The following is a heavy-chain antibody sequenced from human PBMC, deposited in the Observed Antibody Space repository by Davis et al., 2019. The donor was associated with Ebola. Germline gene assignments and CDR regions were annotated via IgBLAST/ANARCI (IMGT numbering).Heavy chain of an antibody. CDR2: ISGSGGST. D-gene: IGHD3-10*01. V-gene: IGHV3-23*01. J-gene: IGHJ5*02. CDR3: ARTWFGESPFDP. Sequence: GESLKISCAASGFTVSDYYMSWIRQAPGKGLEWVSAISGSGGSTYYADSVKGRFTISRDNSKNTLYLQMHSLRAEDTAVYYCARTWFGESPFDPWGQGTLVTVSS. CDR1: GFTVSDYY.